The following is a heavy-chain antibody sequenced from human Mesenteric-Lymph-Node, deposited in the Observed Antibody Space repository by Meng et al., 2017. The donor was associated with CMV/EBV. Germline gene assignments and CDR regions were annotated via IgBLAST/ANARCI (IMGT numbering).Heavy chain of an antibody. Sequence: SGFTCSSYDMRWVRQATGKGLEWVSAISGSGGSTYYADSVKGRFTISRDNSKNTLYLQMNSLRAEDTAVYYCAKDSTITMIVVVTDWGQGTLVTVSS. D-gene: IGHD3-22*01. J-gene: IGHJ4*02. CDR2: ISGSGGST. V-gene: IGHV3-23*01. CDR1: GFTCSSYD. CDR3: AKDSTITMIVVVTD.